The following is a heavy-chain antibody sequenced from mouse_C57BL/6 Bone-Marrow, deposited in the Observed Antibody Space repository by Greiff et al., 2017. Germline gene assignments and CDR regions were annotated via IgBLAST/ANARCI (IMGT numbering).Heavy chain of an antibody. CDR3: AGVYYDSSWYFDD. V-gene: IGHV1-82*01. Sequence: VQLQQSGPELVKPGASVKISCKASGYAFSSSWMNWVKQRPGKGLEWIGRIYPGDGDTNYNGKFKGKATLTADKSSSTAYMQLSSLTSEDSAVYFCAGVYYDSSWYFDDWGTGTTVTVSS. CDR2: IYPGDGDT. D-gene: IGHD1-1*01. CDR1: GYAFSSSW. J-gene: IGHJ1*03.